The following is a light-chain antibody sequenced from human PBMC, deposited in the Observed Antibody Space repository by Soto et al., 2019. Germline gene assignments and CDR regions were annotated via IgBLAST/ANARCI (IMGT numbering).Light chain of an antibody. CDR2: DVT. Sequence: QSALTQPASVSGSPGQSITISCTGTSSDVGGYDYVTWYQQHPGKAPKLMIYDVTYRPSGVSNRFSGSKSGNTASLTISGLRAEGEADYYCSSYTSSNSPYVFGTGTKVTVL. J-gene: IGLJ1*01. V-gene: IGLV2-14*03. CDR3: SSYTSSNSPYV. CDR1: SSDVGGYDY.